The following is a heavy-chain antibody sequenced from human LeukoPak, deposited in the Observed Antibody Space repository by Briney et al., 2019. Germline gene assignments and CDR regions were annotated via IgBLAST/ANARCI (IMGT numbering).Heavy chain of an antibody. CDR1: GYTFTSYD. V-gene: IGHV1-8*01. Sequence: ASVKVSCKASGYTFTSYDINWVRQATGQGLQWMAWLNPNSGTTGYTQRIQGRVTLPRNTSISTVYMELNSLRSHDTAVYYCMRGENYFDYWGQGTLVTVSS. J-gene: IGHJ4*02. CDR2: LNPNSGTT. CDR3: MRGENYFDY.